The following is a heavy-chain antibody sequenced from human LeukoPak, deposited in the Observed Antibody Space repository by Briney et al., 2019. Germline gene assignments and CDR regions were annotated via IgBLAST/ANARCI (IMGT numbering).Heavy chain of an antibody. Sequence: GGSLSFSCAASGFTCCSYGLLWLPQAPGKGLEWMAFIRYDGSNKYYADSVKGRITISRANSTDTLYLQIISRRAEDTAVYYCVPTHGEPYFDSRGQGTLVTVSS. D-gene: IGHD1-14*01. CDR3: VPTHGEPYFDS. V-gene: IGHV3-30*02. CDR2: IRYDGSNK. J-gene: IGHJ4*02. CDR1: GFTCCSYG.